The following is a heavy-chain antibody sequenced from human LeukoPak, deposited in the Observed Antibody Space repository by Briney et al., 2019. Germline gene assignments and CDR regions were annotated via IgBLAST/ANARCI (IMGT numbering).Heavy chain of an antibody. D-gene: IGHD6-25*01. V-gene: IGHV4-30-4*02. Sequence: SETLSLTCTVSGGSISNGDYYWNWIRQPPGEGLEWIGYIYYSGSTYYNPSLRSRVTISVDTSKNQFSLKLSSVTAADTAVYYCARSAAMDADFDYWGQGTLVTVSS. J-gene: IGHJ4*02. CDR1: GGSISNGDYY. CDR2: IYYSGST. CDR3: ARSAAMDADFDY.